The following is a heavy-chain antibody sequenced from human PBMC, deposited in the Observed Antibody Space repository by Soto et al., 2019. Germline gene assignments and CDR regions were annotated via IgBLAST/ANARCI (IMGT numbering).Heavy chain of an antibody. CDR3: ARDNLPDYDYGDYWEDY. D-gene: IGHD4-17*01. CDR2: ISSSSSYI. CDR1: GFTFSSYS. V-gene: IGHV3-21*01. J-gene: IGHJ4*02. Sequence: ESGGGLVKPGGSLRLSCAASGFTFSSYSMNWVRQAPGKGLEWVSSISSSSSYIYYADSVKGRFTISRDNAKNSLYLQMNSLRAEDTAVYYCARDNLPDYDYGDYWEDYWGQGTLVTVSS.